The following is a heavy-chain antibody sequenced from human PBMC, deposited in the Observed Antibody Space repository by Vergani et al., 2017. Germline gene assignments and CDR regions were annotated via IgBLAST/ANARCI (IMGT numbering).Heavy chain of an antibody. CDR2: MNPDDGDT. Sequence: QVQLVQSGAELKKPGASVRVSCKASGYTFSDYYIHWVRQAPGQGPEWLGWMNPDDGDTMYAEKFKGRVTMTRVTSLSTGYMDLTRLTSDGTAVYYCARDDARDQLLRWGMDVWGQGTTVTVSS. CDR3: ARDDARDQLLRWGMDV. V-gene: IGHV1-2*02. D-gene: IGHD2-2*01. CDR1: GYTFSDYY. J-gene: IGHJ6*02.